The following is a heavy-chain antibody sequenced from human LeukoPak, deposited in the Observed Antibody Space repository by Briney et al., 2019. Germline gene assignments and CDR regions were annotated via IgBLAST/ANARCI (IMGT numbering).Heavy chain of an antibody. V-gene: IGHV3-30-3*01. CDR1: GFTFSSYA. CDR2: ISYDGSNK. J-gene: IGHJ6*02. D-gene: IGHD3-10*01. Sequence: PGGSLRLSCAASGFTFSSYAMHWVRQAPGKGLEWVAVISYDGSNKYYADSVKGRFTISRDNSKNTLYLQMNSLRAEDTAVYYCARGDRVVRGDKNYYYYYGMDAWGQGTTVTVSS. CDR3: ARGDRVVRGDKNYYYYYGMDA.